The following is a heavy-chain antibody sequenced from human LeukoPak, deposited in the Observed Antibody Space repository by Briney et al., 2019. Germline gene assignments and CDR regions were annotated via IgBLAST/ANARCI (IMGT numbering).Heavy chain of an antibody. Sequence: PSETLSLTCTVSGGSISSYYWSWIRQPPGKGLEWIGYIYYSGSTNYHPSLKSRVTISVDTPKNQFSLKLSSVTAADTAVYYCARVDKSPPPPYYGMDVWGQGTTVTVSS. J-gene: IGHJ6*02. CDR2: IYYSGST. CDR1: GGSISSYY. CDR3: ARVDKSPPPPYYGMDV. V-gene: IGHV4-59*01.